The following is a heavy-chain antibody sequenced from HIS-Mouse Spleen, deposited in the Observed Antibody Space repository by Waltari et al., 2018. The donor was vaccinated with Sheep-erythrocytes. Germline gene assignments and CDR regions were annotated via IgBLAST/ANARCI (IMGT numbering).Heavy chain of an antibody. Sequence: EVQLVESGGGLVKPGGSLRLSCAASGFTFSSYSMNWVRQASGKGLEWVSSISSSSYIYYADSVKSRFTISRDKAKNSLYLQMNSLRAEDTAVYYCARDTGTDAFDIWGHGTMVTVSS. CDR2: ISSSSYI. V-gene: IGHV3-21*01. J-gene: IGHJ3*02. D-gene: IGHD1-1*01. CDR3: ARDTGTDAFDI. CDR1: GFTFSSYS.